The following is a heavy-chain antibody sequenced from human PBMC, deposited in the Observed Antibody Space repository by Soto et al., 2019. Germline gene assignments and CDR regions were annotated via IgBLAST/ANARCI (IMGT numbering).Heavy chain of an antibody. D-gene: IGHD3-10*01. CDR2: ISSSSQNI. Sequence: EVQLVESGGGLVQPGGSLRLSCAASEFTFSTYAMNWVRQAPGKGLGWVSYISSSSQNIRYADSVKGRFTISRDNAKNSLYLQMNSLRAEDTAVYYCARDQSRGQVFYYYMDVWGKGTTVTVSS. CDR3: ARDQSRGQVFYYYMDV. CDR1: EFTFSTYA. J-gene: IGHJ6*03. V-gene: IGHV3-48*01.